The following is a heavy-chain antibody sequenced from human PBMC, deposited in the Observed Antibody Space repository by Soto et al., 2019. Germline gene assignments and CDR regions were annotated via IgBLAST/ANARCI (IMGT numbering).Heavy chain of an antibody. CDR1: GYTFTSYA. CDR3: ARVPWHYYGSGQSHAFDI. CDR2: SNAGNGNT. J-gene: IGHJ3*02. D-gene: IGHD3-10*01. V-gene: IGHV1-3*01. Sequence: QVQLVQSGAEVKKPWASVKVSCKASGYTFTSYAMHWVRQAPVQRLEGIGWSNAGNGNTKYSQKFQVSVTITRDPSGGPAYMELSRQRAEGTGVDYCARVPWHYYGSGQSHAFDIWGQGTMVTVSS.